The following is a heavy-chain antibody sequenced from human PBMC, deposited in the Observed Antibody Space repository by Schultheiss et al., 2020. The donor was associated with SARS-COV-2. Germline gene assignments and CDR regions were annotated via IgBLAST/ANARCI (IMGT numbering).Heavy chain of an antibody. CDR2: IYHSGST. CDR1: GGSISSYY. D-gene: IGHD5/OR15-5a*01. Sequence: SETLSLTCTVSGGSISSYYWSWIRQPPGKGLEWIGYIYHSGSTYYNPSLKSRVTISVDTSKNQFSLKLSSVTAADTAVYYCARGLYDSERYYFDYWGQGTLVTVSS. CDR3: ARGLYDSERYYFDY. J-gene: IGHJ4*02. V-gene: IGHV4-59*12.